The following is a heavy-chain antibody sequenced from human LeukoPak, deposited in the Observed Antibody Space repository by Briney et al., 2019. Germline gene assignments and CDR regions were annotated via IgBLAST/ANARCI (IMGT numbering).Heavy chain of an antibody. CDR3: ARDSRGGYYYGMDV. J-gene: IGHJ6*02. CDR2: IKQDGSEK. CDR1: GFTFSAYW. Sequence: GGSLRLSCAASGFTFSAYWMSCVRQAPGRGLEWVANIKQDGSEKYYVDSVKGRFTISRDNAKNSLYLQMNSLRAEDTAVYYCARDSRGGYYYGMDVWGQGTTVTVSS. D-gene: IGHD3-10*01. V-gene: IGHV3-7*04.